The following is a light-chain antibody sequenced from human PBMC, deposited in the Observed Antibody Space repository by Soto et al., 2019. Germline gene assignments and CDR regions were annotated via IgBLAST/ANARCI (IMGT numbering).Light chain of an antibody. Sequence: QSALTQPASVSGSPGQSIAISCTGTSSDVGGYNYVSWYQQHPGKAPKLMIYDVSNRPSGVSNRFAGSKSGNTASLTISGLQAEDEADYYCCSYTTSSTYVFGTGPKVTVL. CDR1: SSDVGGYNY. V-gene: IGLV2-14*03. CDR3: CSYTTSSTYV. J-gene: IGLJ1*01. CDR2: DVS.